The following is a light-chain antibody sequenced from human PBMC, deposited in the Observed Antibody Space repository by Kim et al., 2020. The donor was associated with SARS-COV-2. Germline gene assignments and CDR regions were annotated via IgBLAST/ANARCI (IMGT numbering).Light chain of an antibody. CDR3: QAWDSTTRV. CDR2: QDN. CDR1: KLGDKY. Sequence: SYELTQPPSVSVSPGQTASITCSGDKLGDKYACWYQQRPGQSPVVVIYQDNKRPSGIPERFSGSNSGSTATLTISGTQAMDEADYFCQAWDSTTRVFGGGTKLTVL. V-gene: IGLV3-1*01. J-gene: IGLJ3*02.